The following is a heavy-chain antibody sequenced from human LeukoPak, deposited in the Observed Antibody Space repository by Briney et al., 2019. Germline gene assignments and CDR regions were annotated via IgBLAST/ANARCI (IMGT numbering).Heavy chain of an antibody. CDR3: ARGLGYCTSTTCLLPFDY. CDR2: IGGSGATT. D-gene: IGHD2-2*01. V-gene: IGHV3-23*01. Sequence: PGGSLRLSCAASGFTFSNYAMAWVRQAPGKGLEWVSAIGGSGATTYTADSVKGRFTISRDNSKSTLFLQMNSLRVEDTAMYYCARGLGYCTSTTCLLPFDYWGQGTLVTVSS. J-gene: IGHJ4*02. CDR1: GFTFSNYA.